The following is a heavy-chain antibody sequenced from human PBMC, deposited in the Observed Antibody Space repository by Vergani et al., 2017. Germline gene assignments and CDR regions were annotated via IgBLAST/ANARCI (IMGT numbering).Heavy chain of an antibody. J-gene: IGHJ6*02. CDR3: ARSRSRLRFDYYYGMDV. Sequence: QVQLQQWGAGLLKPSETLSLTCAVYGGSFSGYYWSWIRQPPGKGLEWIGEINHSGSTNDNPSLKSRVTISVDTSKNQFSLKLSSVTAADTAVYYCARSRSRLRFDYYYGMDVWGQGTTVTVSS. CDR2: INHSGST. CDR1: GGSFSGYY. V-gene: IGHV4-34*01. D-gene: IGHD3-10*01.